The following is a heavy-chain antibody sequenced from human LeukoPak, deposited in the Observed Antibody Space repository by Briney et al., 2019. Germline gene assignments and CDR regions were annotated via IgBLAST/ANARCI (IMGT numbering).Heavy chain of an antibody. D-gene: IGHD2-21*02. CDR1: GYTFTAFY. CDR2: INASTGDT. Sequence: ASVKVSCKTSGYTFTAFYMHWVRQAPGQGLEWMGWINASTGDTNSAQKFQGRVTMTRDTSISTVYVELSRLRSDDTAVYYCARWSLSDSKNFDYWGQGTLVTVSS. CDR3: ARWSLSDSKNFDY. V-gene: IGHV1-2*02. J-gene: IGHJ4*02.